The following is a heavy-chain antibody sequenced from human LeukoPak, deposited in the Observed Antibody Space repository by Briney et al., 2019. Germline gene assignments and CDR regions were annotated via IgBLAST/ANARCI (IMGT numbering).Heavy chain of an antibody. CDR3: ARAKTTYYYDSSSGY. CDR1: GFTFSSYS. Sequence: PGGSLRLSCAASGFTFSSYSMNWVRQAPGKGLEWVSYISSRSSTIYYADSVKGRFTISRDNAKNSLYLQMNSLRVEDTAVYYCARAKTTYYYDSSSGYWGQGTLVTVSS. CDR2: ISSRSSTI. J-gene: IGHJ4*02. D-gene: IGHD3-22*01. V-gene: IGHV3-48*04.